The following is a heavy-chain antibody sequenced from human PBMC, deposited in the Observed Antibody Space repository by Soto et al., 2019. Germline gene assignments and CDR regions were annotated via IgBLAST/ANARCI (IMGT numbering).Heavy chain of an antibody. V-gene: IGHV4-59*08. D-gene: IGHD2-2*01. Sequence: PSETLSLTCTVSGGSISNYYWSWIRQPPGKGLDGIAYIYYSGSTNYNPSLKSRVTISLDTSKNHFSLKLSSVTAADTAVYYCARHVVPAANYFDYWGQGPLVTVSS. CDR2: IYYSGST. J-gene: IGHJ4*02. CDR3: ARHVVPAANYFDY. CDR1: GGSISNYY.